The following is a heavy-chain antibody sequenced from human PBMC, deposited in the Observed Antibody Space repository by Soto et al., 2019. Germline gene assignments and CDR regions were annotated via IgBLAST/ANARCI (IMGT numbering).Heavy chain of an antibody. Sequence: VQLVQSGGEVKKPGASVKLSCTASGYTFTSYGLSWVRQAPGQGLEWMGWISAYNGKTTYAQHVQGRVTMTTDTPTRSVYMYLRSMRSADTAVYYCARGGDVNYYHAMDVWGQGTTVTVSS. CDR1: GYTFTSYG. J-gene: IGHJ6*02. CDR3: ARGGDVNYYHAMDV. V-gene: IGHV1-18*01. CDR2: ISAYNGKT.